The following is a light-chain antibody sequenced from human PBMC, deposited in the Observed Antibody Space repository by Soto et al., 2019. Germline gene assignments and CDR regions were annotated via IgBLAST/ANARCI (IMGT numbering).Light chain of an antibody. V-gene: IGLV2-11*01. CDR3: CSYARTTHV. CDR2: DVT. Sequence: QSALTQPPSVSGSPGQSVTISCTGTTSDIGGYKYVSWYQQLPGKAPKLMIFDVTKRPSGVPDRFSGSNSGNTASLTISGLQAEDEAIYYCCSYARTTHVFGTGTKSPS. J-gene: IGLJ1*01. CDR1: TSDIGGYKY.